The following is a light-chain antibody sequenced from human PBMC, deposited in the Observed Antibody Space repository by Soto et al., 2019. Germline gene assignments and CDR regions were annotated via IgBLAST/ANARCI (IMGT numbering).Light chain of an antibody. CDR3: QQYDNLLLT. CDR2: DAS. V-gene: IGKV1-33*01. CDR1: QDISNY. J-gene: IGKJ4*01. Sequence: DIQMTQSPSSLSASVGDRVTITCQASQDISNYLYWYQQKPGKAPKLLIYDASNLETRVPSRFSGSGSGTDFTFTISSLQPEDIATYYCQQYDNLLLTFGGGTKVEIK.